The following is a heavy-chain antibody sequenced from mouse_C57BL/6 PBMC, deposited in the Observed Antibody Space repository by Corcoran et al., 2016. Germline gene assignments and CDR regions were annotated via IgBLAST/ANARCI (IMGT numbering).Heavy chain of an antibody. J-gene: IGHJ3*01. Sequence: DVQLQESGPGLVKPSQSLSLTCSVTGYSITSGYYWNWIRQFPGNKLEWMGYISYDCSNNYNPSLKNRISINRDTSTNQFFLSLNSVTTEDSATYYCARDQRRYSNLAWLSYWGQGTLVTFSA. D-gene: IGHD2-5*01. V-gene: IGHV3-6*01. CDR1: GYSITSGYY. CDR2: ISYDCSN. CDR3: ARDQRRYSNLAWLSY.